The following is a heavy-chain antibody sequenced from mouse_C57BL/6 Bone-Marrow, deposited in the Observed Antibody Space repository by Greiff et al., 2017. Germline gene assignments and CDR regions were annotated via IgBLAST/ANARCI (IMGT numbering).Heavy chain of an antibody. J-gene: IGHJ4*01. Sequence: QVQLQQPGAELVKPGASVKLSCTASGYTFTNYWMHWVKQRPGQGLEWIGMMHPNGGSPDYNEKFKSEATLRVDNSSTTAYMELSSLTSEDSAVYYCARSYDYDHYTMDYGGQGTSVTVSS. CDR1: GYTFTNYW. CDR3: ARSYDYDHYTMDY. CDR2: MHPNGGSP. D-gene: IGHD2-4*01. V-gene: IGHV1-64*01.